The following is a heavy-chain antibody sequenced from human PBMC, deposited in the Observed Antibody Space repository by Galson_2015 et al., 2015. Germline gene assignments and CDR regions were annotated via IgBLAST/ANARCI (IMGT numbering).Heavy chain of an antibody. CDR3: ARAPSGDFPDGAFDI. Sequence: SLRLSCAASGFTFSSYAMHWVRQAPGKGLEWVAVISYDGSNTYYADSVKGRFTISRDNSKNTLYLQMNSLRAEDTAVYYCARAPSGDFPDGAFDIWGQGTMVTVSS. J-gene: IGHJ3*02. CDR1: GFTFSSYA. V-gene: IGHV3-30*01. D-gene: IGHD4-17*01. CDR2: ISYDGSNT.